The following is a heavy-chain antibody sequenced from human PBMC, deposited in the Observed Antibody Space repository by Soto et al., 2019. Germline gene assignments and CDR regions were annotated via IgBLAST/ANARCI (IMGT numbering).Heavy chain of an antibody. Sequence: GSLRLSCAASGFTFISYWMSCFLQSAVKGLEWVANIKQDGSEKYYVDSVKGRFTISRDNAKNSLYLQMNSLRAEDTAVYYCARVTYYYDSSGHFDYWGQGTLVTVSS. V-gene: IGHV3-7*01. CDR3: ARVTYYYDSSGHFDY. J-gene: IGHJ4*02. CDR2: IKQDGSEK. D-gene: IGHD3-22*01. CDR1: GFTFISYW.